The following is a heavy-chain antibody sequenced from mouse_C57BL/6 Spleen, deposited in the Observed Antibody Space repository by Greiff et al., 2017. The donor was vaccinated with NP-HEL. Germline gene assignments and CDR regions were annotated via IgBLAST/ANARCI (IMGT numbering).Heavy chain of an antibody. J-gene: IGHJ4*01. D-gene: IGHD3-2*02. CDR1: GYTFTSYW. CDR2: IDPSDSYT. V-gene: IGHV1-69*01. CDR3: ARWGSGRMDY. Sequence: VQLQQPGAELVMPGASVKLSCKASGYTFTSYWMHWVKQRPGQGLEWIGEIDPSDSYTNYNQKFKGKSTLTVDKSSSTAYMQLSSLTSEDSAVYYCARWGSGRMDYWGQGTSVTVSS.